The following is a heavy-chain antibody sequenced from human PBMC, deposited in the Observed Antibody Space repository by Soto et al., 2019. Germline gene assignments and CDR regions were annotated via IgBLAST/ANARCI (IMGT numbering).Heavy chain of an antibody. V-gene: IGHV1-69*01. CDR3: AKARYFDWLLYYYYGMDV. CDR2: IIPIFGTA. J-gene: IGHJ6*02. CDR1: GGTFSSYA. D-gene: IGHD3-9*01. Sequence: QVQLVQSGAEVKKPGSSVKVSCKASGGTFSSYAISWVRQAPGQGLEWMGGIIPIFGTANYAQKFQGRVTITADESTSTAYMGLSSLRSEDTAVYYCAKARYFDWLLYYYYGMDVWGQGTTVTVSS.